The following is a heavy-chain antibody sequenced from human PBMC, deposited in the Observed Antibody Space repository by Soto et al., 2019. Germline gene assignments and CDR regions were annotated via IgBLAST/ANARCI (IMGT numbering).Heavy chain of an antibody. J-gene: IGHJ4*02. D-gene: IGHD6-19*01. CDR3: ASLSQWLADF. V-gene: IGHV3-21*01. CDR2: VSISSRYI. CDR1: GFTFSSYS. Sequence: GRSLRLSCTASGFTFSSYSMNGVRRAPGKGLEGFSSVSISSRYIYYADSAKARFTISTDNARDALYLQMNSMRPQNPSVYYYASLSQWLADFWGEGTLVTVSS.